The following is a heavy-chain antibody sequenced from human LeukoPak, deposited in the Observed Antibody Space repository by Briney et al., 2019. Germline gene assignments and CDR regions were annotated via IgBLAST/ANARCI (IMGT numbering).Heavy chain of an antibody. CDR1: GFTFSSYS. J-gene: IGHJ6*03. CDR2: ISSSSRYI. CDR3: ARRRYYYDSSGYYHLYYYYYMAV. V-gene: IGHV3-21*01. Sequence: GGSLRLSCAASGFTFSSYSMNWVRQAPGKGLEWVSSISSSSRYIYYADSVKGRFTISRDNAKNSLDLQMNSLRAEDTAVYYCARRRYYYDSSGYYHLYYYYYMAVWGKGTTVTISS. D-gene: IGHD3-22*01.